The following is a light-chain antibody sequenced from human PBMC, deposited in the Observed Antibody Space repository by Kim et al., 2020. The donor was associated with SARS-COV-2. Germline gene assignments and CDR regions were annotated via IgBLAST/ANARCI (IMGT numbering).Light chain of an antibody. CDR1: QSVSSN. V-gene: IGKV3-15*01. Sequence: EIVMTQSPATLSLSPGERATLPCRASQSVSSNLAWYQQKPRQAPRLLIYGASTRPTGLPARFSGSGSGTEFTLTISSLQSEDFAVYYCQQYNNWPRTFGQGTKVDIK. CDR3: QQYNNWPRT. CDR2: GAS. J-gene: IGKJ1*01.